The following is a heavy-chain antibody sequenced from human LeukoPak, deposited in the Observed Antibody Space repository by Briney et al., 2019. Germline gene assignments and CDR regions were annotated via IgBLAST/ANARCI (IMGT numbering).Heavy chain of an antibody. D-gene: IGHD3-10*01. Sequence: GVSLTLSCSASGFTFSSYGMHWVRQAPGKGREWWAVISYDGSNKYYADSVKGRFTIYRDNSKNTLYLQMNSLRAEDTSVYYCAKALYYYGSGSYYRIDYWGQGTLVTVSS. J-gene: IGHJ4*02. CDR3: AKALYYYGSGSYYRIDY. CDR2: ISYDGSNK. CDR1: GFTFSSYG. V-gene: IGHV3-30*18.